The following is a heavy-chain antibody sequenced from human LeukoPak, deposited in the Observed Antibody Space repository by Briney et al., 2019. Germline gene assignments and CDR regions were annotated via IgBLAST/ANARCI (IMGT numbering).Heavy chain of an antibody. CDR2: IGIPGDT. Sequence: GGSLRLSCAASGFTFGGYDMHWVRQATGKSLEWVSGIGIPGDTYYPGSVKGRFTISRENAKNSFYLQMNSLRVEDTAVYYCVRAHVAAGLAFDIWGQGTMVTVSS. CDR3: VRAHVAAGLAFDI. J-gene: IGHJ3*02. CDR1: GFTFGGYD. V-gene: IGHV3-13*01. D-gene: IGHD6-25*01.